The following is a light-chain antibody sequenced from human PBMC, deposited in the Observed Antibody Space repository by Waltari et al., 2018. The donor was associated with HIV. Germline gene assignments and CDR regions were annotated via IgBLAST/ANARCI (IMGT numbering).Light chain of an antibody. CDR1: SSNIGRNY. CDR3: AVWNDSVSGYV. CDR2: RNQ. Sequence: QSVLTQPPSASGTPGQRVSISCSGSSSNIGRNYVYWYQQLPGSAPKLLIYRNQQRRTGVPDRFSGSTSGTSASLAISGLRSEDEADYYCAVWNDSVSGYVFGTETKVTV. J-gene: IGLJ1*01. V-gene: IGLV1-47*01.